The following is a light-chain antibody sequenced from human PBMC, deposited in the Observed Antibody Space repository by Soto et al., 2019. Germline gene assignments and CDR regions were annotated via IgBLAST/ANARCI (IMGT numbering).Light chain of an antibody. CDR1: QSVDSN. J-gene: IGKJ5*01. CDR3: QQRSNWPLT. Sequence: EIVLTQSPATLSLSPGERVTLSCRASQSVDSNLAWYQQKPGQAPRLLIYGASTRATGMSARFSGSGSGTEFTLTISSLEPEDFAVYYCQQRSNWPLTFGQGTRLEIK. V-gene: IGKV3-11*01. CDR2: GAS.